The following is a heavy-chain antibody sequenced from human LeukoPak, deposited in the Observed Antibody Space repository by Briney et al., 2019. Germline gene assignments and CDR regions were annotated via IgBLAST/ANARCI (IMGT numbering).Heavy chain of an antibody. CDR1: GRSTSSYY. V-gene: IGHV4-59*01. CDR3: ARARAIETYYDFWSGSIYAFDI. D-gene: IGHD3-3*01. Sequence: SETLSLTCPVSGRSTSSYYWRCIRQLPGKGLEWIGYIYYSGSTNFNTSLKSRVTISVDTSKNQFSLKLISVTPADTAVYYCARARAIETYYDFWSGSIYAFDIWGQGTMVTVSS. CDR2: IYYSGST. J-gene: IGHJ3*02.